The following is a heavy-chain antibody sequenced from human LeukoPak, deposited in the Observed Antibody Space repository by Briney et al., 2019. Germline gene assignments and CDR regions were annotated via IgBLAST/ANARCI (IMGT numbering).Heavy chain of an antibody. V-gene: IGHV4-31*03. Sequence: SETLSLTCTVSGGSISSGGYYWSWIRQHPGKGLEWIGYIYYSGSTYYNPSLKSRVTISVDTSKNQFSLKLGSVTAADTAVYYCARTYGNDFWSGYSWFDPWGQGTLVTVSS. CDR2: IYYSGST. CDR3: ARTYGNDFWSGYSWFDP. CDR1: GGSISSGGYY. J-gene: IGHJ5*02. D-gene: IGHD3-3*01.